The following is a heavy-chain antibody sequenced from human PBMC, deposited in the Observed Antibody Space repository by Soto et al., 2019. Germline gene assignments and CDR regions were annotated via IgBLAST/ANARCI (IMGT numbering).Heavy chain of an antibody. CDR1: GYTFANYA. CDR3: ASDLSGWGLTNGHFGVDV. D-gene: IGHD3-16*01. J-gene: IGHJ6*02. Sequence: QVRLVQSGTEVKKPGASVMVSCKATGYTFANYAIHWVRQAPGQDFEWMGWINAGNGNTRNSQKFQGRVTFSRDTSATTAHMEVGSLRFEDTAVYYCASDLSGWGLTNGHFGVDVWGQGTTVIVSS. CDR2: INAGNGNT. V-gene: IGHV1-3*01.